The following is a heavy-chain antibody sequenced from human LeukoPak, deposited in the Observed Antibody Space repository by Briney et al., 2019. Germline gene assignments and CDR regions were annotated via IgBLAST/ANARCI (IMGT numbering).Heavy chain of an antibody. V-gene: IGHV3-11*01. CDR2: ISSSGSTI. CDR1: GFTFSDYY. D-gene: IGHD3-10*01. CDR3: ARDPPMVRGVIITIYYGMDV. Sequence: GGSLRLSCAASGFTFSDYYMSWIRQAPGKGLEWVSYISSSGSTIYYADSAKGRFTISRDNAKNSLYLQMNSLRAEDTAVYYCARDPPMVRGVIITIYYGMDVRGQGTTVTVSS. J-gene: IGHJ6*02.